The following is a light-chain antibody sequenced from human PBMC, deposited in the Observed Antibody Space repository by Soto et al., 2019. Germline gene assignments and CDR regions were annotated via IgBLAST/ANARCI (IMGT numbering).Light chain of an antibody. V-gene: IGKV3-20*01. CDR1: QSVSSNF. CDR2: GAS. CDR3: RQYGRSLGLA. J-gene: IGKJ4*01. Sequence: EVVMTQSPATLSVSPGERATLSCRASQSVSSNFLAWYQEKPGQAPRLLIYGASSRATGIPDRFSGSGSGTDFTLTISRLEPEDFAVYYCRQYGRSLGLAFGGGTKVDIK.